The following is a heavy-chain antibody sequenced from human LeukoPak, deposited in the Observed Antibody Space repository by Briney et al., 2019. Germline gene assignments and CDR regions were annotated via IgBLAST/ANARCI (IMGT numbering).Heavy chain of an antibody. J-gene: IGHJ3*02. CDR3: AKDFTIFGAAGWAFDI. CDR1: GFTFSSYG. Sequence: GGSLRLSCAASGFTFSSYGMHWVRQAPGRGLEWVAFIRHDGSNKNYADSVKVRFTISRDNSKNTLYLQMDSLRAEDTAVYSCAKDFTIFGAAGWAFDIWGQGTMVTVSS. V-gene: IGHV3-30*02. D-gene: IGHD3-3*01. CDR2: IRHDGSNK.